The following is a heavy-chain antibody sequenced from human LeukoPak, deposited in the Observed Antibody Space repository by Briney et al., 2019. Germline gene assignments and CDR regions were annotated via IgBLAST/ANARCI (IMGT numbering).Heavy chain of an antibody. CDR1: GFTFSDYA. V-gene: IGHV3-23*01. CDR3: ARVANITTFGMDV. J-gene: IGHJ6*02. D-gene: IGHD3-9*01. Sequence: PGGSLRLSCAASGFTFSDYAMSWVRQAPGKGLEWVSAISDSGHTTYYADSVKGRFTISRDNSKNTLYLQMNALRAEDTAVYYCARVANITTFGMDVWGQGTTVTVSS. CDR2: ISDSGHTT.